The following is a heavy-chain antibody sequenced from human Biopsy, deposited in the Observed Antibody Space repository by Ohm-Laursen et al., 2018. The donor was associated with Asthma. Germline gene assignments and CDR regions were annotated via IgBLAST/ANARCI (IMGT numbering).Heavy chain of an antibody. V-gene: IGHV3-53*01. CDR2: IYSGGTS. J-gene: IGHJ4*02. CDR3: ARGDSSNRSHYYFDY. Sequence: SLRLSCAASGFAVSRDHMFWVRQAPGKGLEWVSVIYSGGTSHTADSVRGRFTISRDYSKNTLYLQMHSLRAKDTAVYYCARGDSSNRSHYYFDYWGQGTLVTVSS. D-gene: IGHD3-22*01. CDR1: GFAVSRDH.